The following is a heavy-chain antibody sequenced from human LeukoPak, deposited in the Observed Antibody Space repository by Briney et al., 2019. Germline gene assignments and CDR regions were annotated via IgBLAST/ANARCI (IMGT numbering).Heavy chain of an antibody. CDR2: ISNDGSRK. Sequence: PGGSLRLSCAPSGFTFSRHGMHWVRQAPGKGLEWVAIISNDGSRKYYAHSVKGRFTISRDNSKNTLYLQMNSLRAEDTAVYYCAKDRGVAAASFDYWGQGTLVTVSS. V-gene: IGHV3-30*18. J-gene: IGHJ4*02. CDR3: AKDRGVAAASFDY. CDR1: GFTFSRHG. D-gene: IGHD2-15*01.